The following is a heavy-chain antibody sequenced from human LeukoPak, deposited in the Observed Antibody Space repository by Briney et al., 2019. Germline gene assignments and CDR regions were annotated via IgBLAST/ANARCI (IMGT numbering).Heavy chain of an antibody. J-gene: IGHJ4*02. CDR1: GYTFTGYY. Sequence: ASVKVSCKASGYTFTGYYMHWVRQAPGQGLEWMGWINPNSGGTNYAQKFQGRVTMTRDTSISTAYMELSRLRSDDTAVYYCARVAYDYVWGNYRYLDYWGQGTLVTVSS. V-gene: IGHV1-2*02. CDR2: INPNSGGT. CDR3: ARVAYDYVWGNYRYLDY. D-gene: IGHD3-16*02.